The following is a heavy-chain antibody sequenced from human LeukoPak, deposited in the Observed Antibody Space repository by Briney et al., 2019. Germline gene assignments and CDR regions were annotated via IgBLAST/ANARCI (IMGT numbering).Heavy chain of an antibody. CDR3: AREVVGTTNYYYGMDV. CDR1: GGSTTNYY. V-gene: IGHV4-59*01. J-gene: IGHJ6*02. CDR2: VYHTGHS. D-gene: IGHD1-26*01. Sequence: PSETLSLTCTVSGGSTTNYYWSWIRQPPGKGLEWIAYVYHTGHSNYNPSLKSRVTISVDTSKNQFSLKLSSVTAADTAVYYCAREVVGTTNYYYGMDVWGQGTTVTVSS.